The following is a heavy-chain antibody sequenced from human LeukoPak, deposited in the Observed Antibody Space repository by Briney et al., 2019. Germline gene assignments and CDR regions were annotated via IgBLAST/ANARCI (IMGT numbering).Heavy chain of an antibody. V-gene: IGHV4-31*03. J-gene: IGHJ5*02. D-gene: IGHD6-13*01. Sequence: SETLSLTCTVSGGSISSGNYYWSWIRQHPGKGLEWIGYTSNSGSTYYNPSLKSRVTISLDTSNNQFSLKLTSVTAADTAVYYCARGWQQLANWFDPWGQGALVTVSS. CDR1: GGSISSGNYY. CDR2: TSNSGST. CDR3: ARGWQQLANWFDP.